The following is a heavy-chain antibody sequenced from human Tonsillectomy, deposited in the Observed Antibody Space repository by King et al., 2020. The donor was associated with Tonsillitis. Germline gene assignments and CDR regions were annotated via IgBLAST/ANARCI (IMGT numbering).Heavy chain of an antibody. Sequence: EVQLVESGGGLVQPGRSLRLSCAASGFTFDDYAMHWVRQAPGKGLEWVSGISWNSGTIGYADSVKGRFTISRDNAKNSLYLQMYSLRAEDTALYYCAKDKIVVVPTARKYFYYMDVWGKGTTVTVSS. D-gene: IGHD2-2*01. V-gene: IGHV3-9*01. CDR1: GFTFDDYA. CDR3: AKDKIVVVPTARKYFYYMDV. CDR2: ISWNSGTI. J-gene: IGHJ6*03.